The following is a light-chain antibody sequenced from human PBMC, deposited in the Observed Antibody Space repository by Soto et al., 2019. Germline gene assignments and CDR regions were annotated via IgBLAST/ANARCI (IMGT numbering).Light chain of an antibody. Sequence: DIRLTQSPSFLSGSVGDRVTITCRASQDINSYLAWYQQKLGKAPKLLIYAATSLMSAVPSRFSGGGSGTAFTLPISSLQPEDVATYSCQHLHMYPRTFAQGTKVEF. CDR1: QDINSY. CDR2: AAT. V-gene: IGKV1-9*01. J-gene: IGKJ1*01. CDR3: QHLHMYPRT.